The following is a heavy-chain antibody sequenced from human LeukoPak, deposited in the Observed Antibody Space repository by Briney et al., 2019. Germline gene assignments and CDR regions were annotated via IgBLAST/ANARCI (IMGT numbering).Heavy chain of an antibody. J-gene: IGHJ3*02. CDR2: INSDGSVR. Sequence: GGSLRLSCSASEFTINNFRMHWVRQAPGKGLEWVSRINSDGSVRTYADAVKGRFTVSRDNAKNMLYLQMSSLRGEDTAVYSCARSGVGRAFDIWGQGTLVTVSS. CDR3: ARSGVGRAFDI. V-gene: IGHV3-74*01. D-gene: IGHD2-8*01. CDR1: EFTINNFR.